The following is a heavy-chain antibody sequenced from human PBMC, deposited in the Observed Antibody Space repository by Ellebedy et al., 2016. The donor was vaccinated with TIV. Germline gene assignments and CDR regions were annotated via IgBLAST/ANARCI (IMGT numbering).Heavy chain of an antibody. J-gene: IGHJ6*04. CDR3: ARDEFGEMDV. Sequence: GGSLRLSCAASGFTFSPYAMNWVRQAPGKGPEWVGNIKQDGSETYYVESVKGRFTISRDNAKNSLFLQINSLRAEDTGVYYCARDEFGEMDVWGKGTTVIVSS. CDR1: GFTFSPYA. CDR2: IKQDGSET. V-gene: IGHV3-7*01. D-gene: IGHD3-10*01.